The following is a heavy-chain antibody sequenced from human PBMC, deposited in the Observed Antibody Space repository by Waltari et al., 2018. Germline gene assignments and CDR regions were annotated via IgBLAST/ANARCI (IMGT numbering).Heavy chain of an antibody. V-gene: IGHV4-39*07. CDR3: ARHVSAWWFDP. J-gene: IGHJ5*02. CDR2: IYYSGST. Sequence: QLQLQESGPGLVKPSETLSLTCPVSGGSISSSSYYWGWIRHPPGKGLEWIGSIYYSGSTYYNPSLKSRVTISVDTSKNQFSLKLSSVTAADTAVYYCARHVSAWWFDPWGQGTLVTVSS. CDR1: GGSISSSSYY. D-gene: IGHD2-15*01.